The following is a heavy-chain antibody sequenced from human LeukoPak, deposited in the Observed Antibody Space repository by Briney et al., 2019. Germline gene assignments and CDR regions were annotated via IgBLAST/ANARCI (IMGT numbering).Heavy chain of an antibody. Sequence: GGSLRLSCTASGFTFTTYWMNWVRQAPGKGLEWVANIRQDGSEKYYVDSVKGRFTISRDNAKKSLYLQLNSLRAEDTAVYYCARTWSNWFDPWGQGTLVTVSS. D-gene: IGHD2-15*01. CDR2: IRQDGSEK. CDR1: GFTFTTYW. CDR3: ARTWSNWFDP. J-gene: IGHJ5*02. V-gene: IGHV3-7*01.